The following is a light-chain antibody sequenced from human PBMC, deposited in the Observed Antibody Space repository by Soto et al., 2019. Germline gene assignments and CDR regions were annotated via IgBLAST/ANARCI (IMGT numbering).Light chain of an antibody. CDR3: ASYTSSGTLV. J-gene: IGLJ1*01. CDR1: SSDIGSYNY. Sequence: QSALTQPASVSGSPGQSITISCTGTSSDIGSYNYVSWYQQHPGKAPKLMIYEVGNRPSGVSDRFSGSKSGNTASLTISGLQTEDEAEYYCASYTSSGTLVFGTGTKLTVL. CDR2: EVG. V-gene: IGLV2-14*01.